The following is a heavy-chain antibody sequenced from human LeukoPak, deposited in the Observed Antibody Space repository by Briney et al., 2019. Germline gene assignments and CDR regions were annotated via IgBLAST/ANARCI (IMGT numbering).Heavy chain of an antibody. D-gene: IGHD2-15*01. V-gene: IGHV1-8*01. Sequence: ASVKVSCKASGYTFTSHDINWVRQATGQGLEWMGWMNPNSGNTGYAQKFQGRITMTRDTSITTAHMELSRLRSDDTAVYYCARGSPLAPELLLRNEGIPFDNWGQGTLVTVSS. CDR3: ARGSPLAPELLLRNEGIPFDN. J-gene: IGHJ4*02. CDR1: GYTFTSHD. CDR2: MNPNSGNT.